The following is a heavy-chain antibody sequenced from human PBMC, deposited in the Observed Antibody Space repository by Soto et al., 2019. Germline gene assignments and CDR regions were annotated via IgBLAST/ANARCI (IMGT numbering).Heavy chain of an antibody. Sequence: SETLSLTCAVSVGSISSGGYSWSWIRQPPGKGLEWIGYIYHSGSTYYNPSLKSRVTISVDRSKSQFSLKLSSVTAADTAVYYCARGTGDTHNWFDPWGQGTLVTVSS. J-gene: IGHJ5*02. V-gene: IGHV4-30-2*01. CDR3: ARGTGDTHNWFDP. D-gene: IGHD7-27*01. CDR1: VGSISSGGYS. CDR2: IYHSGST.